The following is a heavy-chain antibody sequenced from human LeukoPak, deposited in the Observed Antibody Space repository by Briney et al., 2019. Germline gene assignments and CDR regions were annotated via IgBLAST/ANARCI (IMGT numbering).Heavy chain of an antibody. D-gene: IGHD3-3*01. V-gene: IGHV3-23*01. CDR2: ISISGSKT. CDR3: AKGVTIFVFDP. CDR1: EFDFSSHA. J-gene: IGHJ5*02. Sequence: GGSLRLSCAASEFDFSSHAMTWVRQAPGKGLEWVSAISISGSKTYYADSVKGRFTISRDNSKNTLYLQMNSLRAEDTAVYYCAKGVTIFVFDPWGQGTLVTVSS.